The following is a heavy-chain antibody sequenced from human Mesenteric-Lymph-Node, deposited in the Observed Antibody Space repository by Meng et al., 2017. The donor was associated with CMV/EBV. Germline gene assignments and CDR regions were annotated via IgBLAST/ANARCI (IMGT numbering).Heavy chain of an antibody. CDR3: ARGSKWRARYFDY. CDR1: GGSFSGYY. V-gene: IGHV4-34*01. J-gene: IGHJ4*02. CDR2: ISHTGSI. D-gene: IGHD3-16*02. Sequence: SQTLSLTGAVSGGSFSGYYWTWIRQRPGKGLEWIGEISHTGSIHYNPSLETRVTISGHTSKNQMSLKLTSVTAADTAVYYCARGSKWRARYFDYWGQGTLVTVSS.